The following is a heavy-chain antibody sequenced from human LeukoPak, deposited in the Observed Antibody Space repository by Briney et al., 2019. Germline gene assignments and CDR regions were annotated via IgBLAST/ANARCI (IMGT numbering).Heavy chain of an antibody. J-gene: IGHJ4*03. Sequence: LAGGSLRLSCTASGFTFGDYAMSWVRQAPGKGLEWVGFIRSKAYGGTTEYAASVKGRFTISRDDSKSIAYLQMNSLKTEDTAVYYCTRDLWLGEYHDYWGHGTTVTVSS. CDR1: GFTFGDYA. V-gene: IGHV3-49*04. CDR2: IRSKAYGGTT. CDR3: TRDLWLGEYHDY. D-gene: IGHD3-10*01.